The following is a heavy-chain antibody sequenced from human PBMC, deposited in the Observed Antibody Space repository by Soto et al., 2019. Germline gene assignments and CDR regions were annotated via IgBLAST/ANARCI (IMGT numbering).Heavy chain of an antibody. J-gene: IGHJ5*02. V-gene: IGHV3-21*01. CDR1: GFTFRSFT. D-gene: IGHD6-13*01. Sequence: LRVSCAASGFTFRSFTMNWVRQAPGKGLEWVSTISSNSAYIYYTDALRGRFTISRDNAKNSLHLQMNSLRAEDTAVYYCTRDASRDSSARGWFDPWGPGTLVTVSS. CDR2: ISSNSAYI. CDR3: TRDASRDSSARGWFDP.